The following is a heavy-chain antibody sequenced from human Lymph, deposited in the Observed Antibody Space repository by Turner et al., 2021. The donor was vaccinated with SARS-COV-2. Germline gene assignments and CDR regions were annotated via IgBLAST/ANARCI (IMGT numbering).Heavy chain of an antibody. Sequence: QVQLVESGGGVVQPGRSLRLSCAASGFSFSTYVMHWVRQAPGKRLEWVAVIWDDGSNKYYADSVKGRFTISRDNSKNTLYLQMNSLRAEDTAVYYGARGLGSSWYSGGFDFWGQGTLVTVSS. J-gene: IGHJ4*02. V-gene: IGHV3-33*01. CDR2: IWDDGSNK. CDR1: GFSFSTYV. D-gene: IGHD6-13*01. CDR3: ARGLGSSWYSGGFDF.